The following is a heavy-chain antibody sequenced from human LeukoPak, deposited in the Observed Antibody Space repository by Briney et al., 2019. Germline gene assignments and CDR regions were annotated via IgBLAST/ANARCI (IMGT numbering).Heavy chain of an antibody. Sequence: SQTLSLTCAISGDSVSSNSAAWTWIRQSPSRGLEWLGRTYYRSKWYNDYAVSVKSRITTNPDTSKNQFSLQLNSVTPEDTAVYYCARGFRKQWLGHYFDYWGQGTLVTVSS. CDR3: ARGFRKQWLGHYFDY. J-gene: IGHJ4*02. V-gene: IGHV6-1*01. D-gene: IGHD6-19*01. CDR2: TYYRSKWYN. CDR1: GDSVSSNSAA.